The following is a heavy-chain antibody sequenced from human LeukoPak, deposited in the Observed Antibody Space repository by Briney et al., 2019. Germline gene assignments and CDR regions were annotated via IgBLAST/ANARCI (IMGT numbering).Heavy chain of an antibody. CDR2: INPNSGGT. J-gene: IGHJ4*02. V-gene: IGHV1-2*02. D-gene: IGHD3-10*01. Sequence: ASVKVSCKASGYTFTGYYMHWVRQAPGQGLEWMGWINPNSGGTNYAQKFQGRVTTTRDTSISTAYMELSRLRSDDTAVYYCAREPTGGSGSYHHDYWGQGTLVTVSS. CDR3: AREPTGGSGSYHHDY. CDR1: GYTFTGYY.